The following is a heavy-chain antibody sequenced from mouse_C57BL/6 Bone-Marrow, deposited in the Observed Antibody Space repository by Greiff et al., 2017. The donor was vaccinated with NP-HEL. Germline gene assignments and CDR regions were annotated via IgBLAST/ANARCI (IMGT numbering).Heavy chain of an antibody. J-gene: IGHJ4*01. D-gene: IGHD1-2*01. Sequence: QVQLQQPGAELVKPGASVKLSCKASGYTFTSYWMHWVKQRPGQGLEWIGMIHPNSGSTNYNEKFKSKATLTVDKSSSTAYMQLSSLTSEDSAVYYCASRVRRCAMDYWGQGTSVTVSS. CDR3: ASRVRRCAMDY. CDR2: IHPNSGST. V-gene: IGHV1-64*01. CDR1: GYTFTSYW.